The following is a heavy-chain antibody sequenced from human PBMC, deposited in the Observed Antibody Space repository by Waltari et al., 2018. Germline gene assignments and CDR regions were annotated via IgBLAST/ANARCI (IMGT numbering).Heavy chain of an antibody. CDR1: GDSISNSY. CDR2: VYTSGST. J-gene: IGHJ4*02. V-gene: IGHV4-4*07. Sequence: HLQESGPGLVKPSETQSLTCDVSGDSISNSYWSWIRQSAGKELEWIGRVYTSGSTNYNPSLMGRITVSEDTSKNQISLKMNSVTAADTAVYYCARDRREDFGDYDPLFDYWGQGVLVTVSS. D-gene: IGHD4-17*01. CDR3: ARDRREDFGDYDPLFDY.